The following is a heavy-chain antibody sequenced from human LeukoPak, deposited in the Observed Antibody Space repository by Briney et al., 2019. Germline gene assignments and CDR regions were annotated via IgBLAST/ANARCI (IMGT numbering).Heavy chain of an antibody. Sequence: SETLSLTCTVSGGSISSYYWSWIRQPPGKGLEWIGYIYYSGSTNYNPSLKSRVTISVDTSKNQFSLKLSSVTAADTAVYYCARSPVDYSVGRFDYRGQGTLVTVSS. CDR1: GGSISSYY. J-gene: IGHJ4*02. V-gene: IGHV4-59*01. CDR2: IYYSGST. D-gene: IGHD5/OR15-5a*01. CDR3: ARSPVDYSVGRFDY.